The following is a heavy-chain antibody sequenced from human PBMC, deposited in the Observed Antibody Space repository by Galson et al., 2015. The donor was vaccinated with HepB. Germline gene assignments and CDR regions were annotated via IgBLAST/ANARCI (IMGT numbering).Heavy chain of an antibody. CDR2: ISADNGDT. CDR1: GYTFTSYA. V-gene: IGHV1-18*01. J-gene: IGHJ4*02. D-gene: IGHD2-8*02. Sequence: QSGAEVKKPGASVKVSCTASGYTFTSYAISWVRQAPGQGLEWMGWISADNGDTYYSQKLQGRVTMTTDTSTSTAYMELRSLRSDDTAVYYCARDFIGYCTGGFCFSDYWGQGTLLTVSS. CDR3: ARDFIGYCTGGFCFSDY.